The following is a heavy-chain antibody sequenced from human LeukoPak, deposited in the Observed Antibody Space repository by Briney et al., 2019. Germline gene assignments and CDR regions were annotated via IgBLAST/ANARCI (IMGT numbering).Heavy chain of an antibody. V-gene: IGHV4-34*01. CDR3: ARRQIAVAGTRNRRGGWFDP. D-gene: IGHD6-19*01. CDR1: GGSFSGYY. J-gene: IGHJ5*02. Sequence: SETLSLTCAVYGGSFSGYYWSWIRQPPGKGLEWIGEINHSGSTNYNPSLKSRVTISVDTSKNQFSLKLGSVTAADTAVYYCARRQIAVAGTRNRRGGWFDPWGQGTLVTVSS. CDR2: INHSGST.